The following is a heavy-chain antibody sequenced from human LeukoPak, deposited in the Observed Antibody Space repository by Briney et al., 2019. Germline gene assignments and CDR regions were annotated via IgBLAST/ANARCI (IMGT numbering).Heavy chain of an antibody. Sequence: SETLSLTCTVSGGSISNTAYYWGWIRQPPGKGLEWIGSLSYSGSPYYNPSPKSRVTISGDMSKNQLSLKLSSVTAADTAVYYCARRRLNWGAFDIWGQGTMVTVSS. D-gene: IGHD7-27*01. J-gene: IGHJ3*02. CDR3: ARRRLNWGAFDI. CDR2: LSYSGSP. V-gene: IGHV4-39*01. CDR1: GGSISNTAYY.